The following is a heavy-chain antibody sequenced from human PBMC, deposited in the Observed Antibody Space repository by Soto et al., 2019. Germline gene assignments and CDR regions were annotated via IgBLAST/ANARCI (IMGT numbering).Heavy chain of an antibody. D-gene: IGHD4-4*01. Sequence: GALRLSCIASGFTFSNYAMSWVRQAPGKGLEWVSTISDNGANTFIGDSMKDHFDISRDNSKNTLYLQMNSLRAEDTAVYYCANFAVIARVDYWGQGTLVTVSS. CDR2: ISDNGANT. J-gene: IGHJ4*02. CDR3: ANFAVIARVDY. V-gene: IGHV3-23*01. CDR1: GFTFSNYA.